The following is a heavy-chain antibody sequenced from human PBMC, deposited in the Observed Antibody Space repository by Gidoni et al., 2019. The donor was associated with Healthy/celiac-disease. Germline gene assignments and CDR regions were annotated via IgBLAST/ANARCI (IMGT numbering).Heavy chain of an antibody. CDR1: GYTFTSYG. D-gene: IGHD2-2*01. CDR3: ARDIVVVPAASDAFDI. CDR2: ISAYNGNT. J-gene: IGHJ3*02. V-gene: IGHV1-18*01. Sequence: QVQLVQSGAEVKKPGASVKVSCKASGYTFTSYGISWVRQAPGLGLEWMGWISAYNGNTNYAQKLQGRVTMTTDISTSTAYMELRSLRSDDTAVYYCARDIVVVPAASDAFDIWGQGTMVTVSS.